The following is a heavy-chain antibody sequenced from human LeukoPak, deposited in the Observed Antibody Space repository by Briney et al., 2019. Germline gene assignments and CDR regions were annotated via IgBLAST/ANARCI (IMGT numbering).Heavy chain of an antibody. V-gene: IGHV4-39*07. CDR2: IYYSGST. CDR3: ARGQSYGHGGSGMDV. D-gene: IGHD5-18*01. J-gene: IGHJ6*02. Sequence: SETLSLTCTVSGGSISSSNYYWGWIRQPPGKGLEWIGSIYYSGSTYYNPSLKSRVTISVDTSKNQFSLKLTSVTAADTAVYYCARGQSYGHGGSGMDVWGRGTTVIVSS. CDR1: GGSISSSNYY.